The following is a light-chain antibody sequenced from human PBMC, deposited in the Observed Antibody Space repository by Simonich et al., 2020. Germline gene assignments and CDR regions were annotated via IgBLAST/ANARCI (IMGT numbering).Light chain of an antibody. CDR1: KSVSSN. CDR3: QQRSNWPPALT. Sequence: EIVLTKPPATLLLSPGERATPSCRASKSVSSNLAWYQKKPGQAPRSLIYDESNRATGIPARFSGSGSGTDVTLTISSLEPEDFAVYYCQQRSNWPPALTFGGGTKVEIK. J-gene: IGKJ4*01. V-gene: IGKV3-11*01. CDR2: DES.